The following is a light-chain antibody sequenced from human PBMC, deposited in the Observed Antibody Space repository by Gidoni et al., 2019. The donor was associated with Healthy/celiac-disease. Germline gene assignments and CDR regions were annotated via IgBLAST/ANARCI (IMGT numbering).Light chain of an antibody. J-gene: IGKJ4*01. Sequence: EIVLTQSPGTLSLSPGERATLSCRASQSVSSSYLAWYQQKPGQAPRLLIYGASSRATGIPDRFSGSGSGTDFTLTISRLEPEDFAVYYCQQYGSPLTFGGXTKVDIK. CDR3: QQYGSPLT. CDR1: QSVSSSY. V-gene: IGKV3-20*01. CDR2: GAS.